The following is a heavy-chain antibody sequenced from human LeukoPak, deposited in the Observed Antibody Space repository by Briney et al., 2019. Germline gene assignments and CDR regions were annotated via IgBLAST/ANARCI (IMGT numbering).Heavy chain of an antibody. CDR3: ARDPVPGGSGD. D-gene: IGHD3-10*01. CDR1: VFTFSSYS. Sequence: GGSLRLSCVASVFTFSSYSMNWVRQAPGKGLEWVSSISSSSSYIYYADSVKGRFTISRDNAKNSLYLQMNSLRAEDTAVYYCARDPVPGGSGDWGQGALVTVSS. V-gene: IGHV3-21*01. CDR2: ISSSSSYI. J-gene: IGHJ4*02.